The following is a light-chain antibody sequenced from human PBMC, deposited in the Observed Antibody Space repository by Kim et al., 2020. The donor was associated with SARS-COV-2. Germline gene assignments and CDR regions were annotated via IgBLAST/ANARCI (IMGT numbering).Light chain of an antibody. J-gene: IGKJ5*01. CDR3: QQSYSTPIT. Sequence: ASVGDRVTITCRASQSISIYLNWYQQKPGKAPKLLIYAAYSLQSGVPSRFSGSGSGTDFTLTISSLQPEDFATYYCQQSYSTPITFGQGTRLEIK. CDR1: QSISIY. CDR2: AAY. V-gene: IGKV1-39*01.